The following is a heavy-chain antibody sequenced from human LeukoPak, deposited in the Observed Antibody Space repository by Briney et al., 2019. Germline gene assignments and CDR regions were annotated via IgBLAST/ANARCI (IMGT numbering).Heavy chain of an antibody. J-gene: IGHJ3*02. CDR2: IIPLLGVA. V-gene: IGHV1-69*02. D-gene: IGHD3-22*01. Sequence: ASVKVSCKASGGIFSSYTISWVRQAPGQGLEWMGRIIPLLGVANYAQKFQGRVTITADESTSTAYMELSSLRSEDTAVYYCARSPPYYDSSGYSLGAFDIWGQGTMVTVSS. CDR1: GGIFSSYT. CDR3: ARSPPYYDSSGYSLGAFDI.